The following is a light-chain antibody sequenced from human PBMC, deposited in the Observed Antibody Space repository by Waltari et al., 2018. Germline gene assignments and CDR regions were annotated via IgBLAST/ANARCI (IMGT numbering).Light chain of an antibody. CDR2: KAS. Sequence: DIQMTQSPSTLSASVGDRVTITCRASQSISSWLAWYQQKPGKAPKLLIYKASTLQSGIPSRFSGSGSGTVFTLTISSLHPDDFATYYCQQYHTYWAFGQGTKVEIK. J-gene: IGKJ1*01. V-gene: IGKV1-5*03. CDR3: QQYHTYWA. CDR1: QSISSW.